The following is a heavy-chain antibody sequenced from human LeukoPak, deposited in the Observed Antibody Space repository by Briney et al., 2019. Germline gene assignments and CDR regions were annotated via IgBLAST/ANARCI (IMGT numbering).Heavy chain of an antibody. Sequence: PSETLSLTCTVSGGSISSYYWSWIRQPPGKGLEWIGDIYYSGSTNYNPSLKSRVTISVDTSKNQFSLKLSSVTAADTAVYYCARAGLLWFAEPTGGDIWGQGTMVTVSS. CDR1: GGSISSYY. J-gene: IGHJ3*02. CDR2: IYYSGST. V-gene: IGHV4-59*01. D-gene: IGHD3-10*01. CDR3: ARAGLLWFAEPTGGDI.